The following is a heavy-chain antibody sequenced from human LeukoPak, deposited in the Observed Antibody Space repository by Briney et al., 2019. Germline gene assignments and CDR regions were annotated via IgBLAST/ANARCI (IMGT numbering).Heavy chain of an antibody. CDR3: ARHTRSGYIYGYED. J-gene: IGHJ4*02. CDR2: IHYTGST. CDR1: GGPIRSSGFY. V-gene: IGHV4-39*01. D-gene: IGHD5-18*01. Sequence: SETLSLTCTVSGGPIRSSGFYWGWIRQTPGNGLEWIGSIHYTGSTYYNPSLKSRVTVSVDTSRNQFSLKVTSVTAADTAFYYCARHTRSGYIYGYEDWGQGPLVTVPS.